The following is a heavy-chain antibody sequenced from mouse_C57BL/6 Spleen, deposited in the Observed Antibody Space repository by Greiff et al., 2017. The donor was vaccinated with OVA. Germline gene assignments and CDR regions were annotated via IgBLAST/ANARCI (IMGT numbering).Heavy chain of an antibody. CDR2: ISSGSSTI. V-gene: IGHV5-17*01. Sequence: EVKLMESGGGLVKPGGSLKLSCAASGFTFSDYGMHWVRQAPEKGLEWVAYISSGSSTIYYADTVKGRFTISRDNAKNTLFLQMTSLGSEDTAMYYCARGEGISWFAYWGQGTLVTVSA. J-gene: IGHJ3*01. CDR1: GFTFSDYG. CDR3: ARGEGISWFAY.